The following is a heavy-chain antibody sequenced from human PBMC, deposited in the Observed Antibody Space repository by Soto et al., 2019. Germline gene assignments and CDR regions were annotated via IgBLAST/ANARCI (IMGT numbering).Heavy chain of an antibody. Sequence: EVQLLESGGGLVQPGGSLRLSCAASAFTFSSYAMNWVRQAPGKGLEWVSVISGSGGSTYYADSVKGRFTISSDNSKNTLYLQMNSLRAEDPAVYYCARRGSGFYYDYWGQGTLVTVSS. CDR1: AFTFSSYA. D-gene: IGHD6-19*01. CDR3: ARRGSGFYYDY. V-gene: IGHV3-23*01. J-gene: IGHJ4*02. CDR2: ISGSGGST.